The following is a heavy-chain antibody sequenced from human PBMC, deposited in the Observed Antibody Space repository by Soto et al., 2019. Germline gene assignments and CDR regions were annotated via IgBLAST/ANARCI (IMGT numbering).Heavy chain of an antibody. V-gene: IGHV4-39*01. Sequence: KPSETLSLTSTVSGGSISSSSYSWGWILQPPGKGLECIGSIYYSASTNYNPSLKRRATISVDTSKNQFSLKLSSVTAADTVVYYCARHEWELLCYFDYWGQGTLVTVSS. CDR2: IYYSAST. J-gene: IGHJ4*02. D-gene: IGHD1-26*01. CDR3: ARHEWELLCYFDY. CDR1: GGSISSSSYS.